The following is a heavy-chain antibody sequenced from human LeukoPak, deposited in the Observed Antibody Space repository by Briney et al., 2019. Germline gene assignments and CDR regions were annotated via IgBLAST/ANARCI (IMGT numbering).Heavy chain of an antibody. J-gene: IGHJ5*02. D-gene: IGHD5-12*01. CDR3: ARDTYDYYFDP. Sequence: SETLSLTCTVSGDSINSHHWNWIRQPPGKGLEWIGYMYYSGSTMYNPYLKSRVAISLDTSKNQFSLKLSSVTAADTAVYYCARDTYDYYFDPWGQGTLVTVSS. V-gene: IGHV4-59*11. CDR2: MYYSGST. CDR1: GDSINSHH.